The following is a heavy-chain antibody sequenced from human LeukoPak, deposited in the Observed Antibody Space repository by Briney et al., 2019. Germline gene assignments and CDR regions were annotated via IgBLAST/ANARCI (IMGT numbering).Heavy chain of an antibody. D-gene: IGHD4-11*01. J-gene: IGHJ6*03. CDR2: IYPGDSDT. CDR3: ARRLTTDNMDV. CDR1: GYSFTTYW. Sequence: GESLKISCTGSGYSFTTYWIGWVRQMPGKGMEWMGIIYPGDSDTRYSPSFQGQVTISADKSISTAYLQWSSLKASDTAMYYCARRLTTDNMDVWGKGTSVTVSS. V-gene: IGHV5-51*01.